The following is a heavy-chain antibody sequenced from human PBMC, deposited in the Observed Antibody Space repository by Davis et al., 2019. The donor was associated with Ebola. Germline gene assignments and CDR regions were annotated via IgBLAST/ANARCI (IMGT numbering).Heavy chain of an antibody. CDR1: GYSFTSYW. D-gene: IGHD3-3*01. V-gene: IGHV5-51*01. Sequence: GESLKISCKGSGYSFTSYWIGWVRQMPGKGLEWMGIIYPGDSDTRYSPSFQGQVTISADKSSSTAYLQWSSLKASDTAMYYCARLWALGSGYTLNWFDPWGQGTLVTVSS. J-gene: IGHJ5*02. CDR2: IYPGDSDT. CDR3: ARLWALGSGYTLNWFDP.